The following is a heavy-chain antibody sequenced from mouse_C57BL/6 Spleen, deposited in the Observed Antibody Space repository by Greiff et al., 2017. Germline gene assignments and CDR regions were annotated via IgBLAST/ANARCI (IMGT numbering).Heavy chain of an antibody. J-gene: IGHJ2*01. CDR3: ARPNDYYFDY. D-gene: IGHD2-4*01. V-gene: IGHV5-17*01. Sequence: EVKVEESGGGLVKPGGSLKLSCAASGFTFSDYGMHWVRQAPEKGLEWVAYISSGSSTIYYADTVKGRFTISRDNAKNTLFLQMTSLRSEDTAMYYCARPNDYYFDYWGQGTTLTVSS. CDR1: GFTFSDYG. CDR2: ISSGSSTI.